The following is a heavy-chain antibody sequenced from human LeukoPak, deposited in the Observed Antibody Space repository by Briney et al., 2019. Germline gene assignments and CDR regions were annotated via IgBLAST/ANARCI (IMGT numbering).Heavy chain of an antibody. CDR3: AAGGPSGSYGYYYGMDV. CDR1: GFTFTSSA. D-gene: IGHD1-26*01. Sequence: TSVKVSCKASGFTFTSSAVQWVRQARGQRLEWIGWIVVGSGNTNYAQKFQERVTITRDMSTSTAYMELSSLRSEDTAVYYCAAGGPSGSYGYYYGMDVWGQGTTVTVSS. V-gene: IGHV1-58*01. J-gene: IGHJ6*02. CDR2: IVVGSGNT.